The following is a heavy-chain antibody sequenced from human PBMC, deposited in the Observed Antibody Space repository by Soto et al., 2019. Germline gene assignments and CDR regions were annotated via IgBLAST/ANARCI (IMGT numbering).Heavy chain of an antibody. CDR1: GFTFSSYA. CDR3: ARDIVVFPAAPLNANWFDS. Sequence: PGGSLRLSCAASGFTFSSYAMSWVRQALGKGLEWVSTITRSGTTPYADSVKGRFTISRDNAKNSLYLQMNSLRAEDTAVYYCARDIVVFPAAPLNANWFDSWGPGTLVTVSS. V-gene: IGHV3-21*01. J-gene: IGHJ5*01. D-gene: IGHD2-2*01. CDR2: ITRSGTT.